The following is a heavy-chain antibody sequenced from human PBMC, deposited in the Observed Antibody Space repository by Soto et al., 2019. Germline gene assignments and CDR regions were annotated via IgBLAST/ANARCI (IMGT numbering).Heavy chain of an antibody. CDR1: GGSISIGGYF. D-gene: IGHD3-16*01. CDR3: ATDEYFGSEINFYYYAMDV. V-gene: IGHV4-31*11. CDR2: IYYNGST. Sequence: QVQLQESGPGLVKPSQTLSLACAVSGGSISIGGYFWSWVRQFPGKGLEWIGHIYYNGSTYYNPSLKSRLTISSDTSKNQFSLRLTSVTAADPAVYYCATDEYFGSEINFYYYAMDVWGQGTTVTVSS. J-gene: IGHJ6*02.